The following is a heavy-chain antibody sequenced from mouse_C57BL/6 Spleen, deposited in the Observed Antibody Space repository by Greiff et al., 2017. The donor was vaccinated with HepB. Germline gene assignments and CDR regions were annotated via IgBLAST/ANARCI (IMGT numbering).Heavy chain of an antibody. J-gene: IGHJ4*01. D-gene: IGHD2-5*01. CDR3: TRVGVTTWGDY. CDR1: GFTFSSYA. CDR2: ISSGGDYI. Sequence: EVMLVESGEGLVKPGGSLKLSCAASGFTFSSYAMSWVRQTPEKRLEWVAYISSGGDYIYYADTVKGRFTISRDNARNTLYLQMSSLKSEDTAMYYCTRVGVTTWGDYWGQGTSVTVSS. V-gene: IGHV5-9-1*02.